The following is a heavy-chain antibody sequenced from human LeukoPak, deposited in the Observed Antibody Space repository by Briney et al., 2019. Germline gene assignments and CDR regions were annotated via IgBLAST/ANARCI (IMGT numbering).Heavy chain of an antibody. V-gene: IGHV3-30*02. J-gene: IGHJ4*02. CDR3: AKESPYDSSGYYILRY. CDR2: IRYDGRNK. CDR1: GFTFSTYG. D-gene: IGHD3-22*01. Sequence: GGSLRLSCAASGFTFSTYGMHWARQAPGKGLEWVAFIRYDGRNKYYADSVKGRFTISRDNSKNTLYLQMNSLRAEDTAVYYCAKESPYDSSGYYILRYWGQGTLVTVSS.